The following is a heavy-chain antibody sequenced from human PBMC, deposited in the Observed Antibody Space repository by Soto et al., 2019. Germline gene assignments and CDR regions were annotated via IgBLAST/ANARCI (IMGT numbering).Heavy chain of an antibody. CDR2: ISSSGSTI. D-gene: IGHD2-15*01. Sequence: GGARRLPCGGSGGTLSDYYNSGSRQGPGKGLEWVSYISSSGSTIYYADSVKGRFTISRDNAKNSLYLQMNSLRAEDTALYYCARGIAAGVSAPSNWGQGTLVTVS. CDR1: GGTLSDYY. CDR3: ARGIAAGVSAPSN. V-gene: IGHV3-11*01. J-gene: IGHJ4*02.